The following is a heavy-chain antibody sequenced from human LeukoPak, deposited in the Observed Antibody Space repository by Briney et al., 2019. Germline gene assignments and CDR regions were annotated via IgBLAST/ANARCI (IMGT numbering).Heavy chain of an antibody. CDR3: ARGGYSGGFDFDY. CDR2: ISSSSSYI. V-gene: IGHV3-21*01. D-gene: IGHD1-26*01. CDR1: RVTFSSYS. Sequence: GGSLRLSCAASRVTFSSYSMNWVRQAPGKGLEWVSSISSSSSYIYYADSVKGRFTISRDNAKNSLYLQMNSLRAEDTAVYYCARGGYSGGFDFDYWGQGTLVTVSS. J-gene: IGHJ4*02.